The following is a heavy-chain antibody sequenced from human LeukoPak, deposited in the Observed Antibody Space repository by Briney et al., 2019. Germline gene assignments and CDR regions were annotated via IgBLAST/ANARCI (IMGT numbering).Heavy chain of an antibody. D-gene: IGHD3-22*01. V-gene: IGHV3-23*01. Sequence: PGGSLRLSCAASGFTFSSYAMSWVRQAPGKGREWVSAISGSGGSTYYADSVKGRFTIYRDNSKNTLYLQMNSLSAEDTAVYYCAKGGATMIVVVTYDAFDIWGQGTMVTVSS. J-gene: IGHJ3*02. CDR3: AKGGATMIVVVTYDAFDI. CDR2: ISGSGGST. CDR1: GFTFSSYA.